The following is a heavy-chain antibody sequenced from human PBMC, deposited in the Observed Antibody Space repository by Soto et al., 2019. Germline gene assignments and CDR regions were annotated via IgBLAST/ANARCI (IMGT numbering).Heavy chain of an antibody. CDR3: ARDRQFRHPRGAMDV. CDR1: GFTFSSYA. CDR2: ISGTGYNT. V-gene: IGHV3-23*01. J-gene: IGHJ6*02. Sequence: MRLSCAASGFTFSSYAMNWVRQAPGKGLEWVSAISGTGYNTYYADSLKGRFTISRDNSKNTLSLQMNSLRAEDTAVYYCARDRQFRHPRGAMDVWGQGNKVTGS. D-gene: IGHD2-21*01.